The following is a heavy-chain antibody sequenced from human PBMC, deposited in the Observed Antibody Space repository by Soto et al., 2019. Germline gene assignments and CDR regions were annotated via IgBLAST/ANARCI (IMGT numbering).Heavy chain of an antibody. J-gene: IGHJ4*02. CDR3: ARDQSGYRLLWFGERYFDY. D-gene: IGHD3-10*01. CDR1: GYTFTSYA. V-gene: IGHV1-3*01. CDR2: INAGNGNT. Sequence: QVQLVQSGAEVKKPGASVKVSCKASGYTFTSYAMHWVRQAPGQRLEWMGWINAGNGNTKYSQKFQGRVTITGDTSASTAYMELSSLRSEDTAVYYCARDQSGYRLLWFGERYFDYWGQGTLVTVSS.